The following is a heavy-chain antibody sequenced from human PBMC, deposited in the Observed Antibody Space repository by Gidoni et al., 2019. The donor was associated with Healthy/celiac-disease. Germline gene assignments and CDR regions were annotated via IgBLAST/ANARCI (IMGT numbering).Heavy chain of an antibody. V-gene: IGHV4-34*01. J-gene: IGHJ3*01. D-gene: IGHD2-2*01. CDR3: ARGPCPRF. Sequence: QVQLQQWGAGLLNPSETLSLTCAVYGGSFSGYYWSWIRQPPGKGLEWIGEINHSGSTNYNPSLKSRVTISVDTSKNQFSLKLSSVTDADTAVYYCARGPCPRFWGQGSMVTVSS. CDR2: INHSGST. CDR1: GGSFSGYY.